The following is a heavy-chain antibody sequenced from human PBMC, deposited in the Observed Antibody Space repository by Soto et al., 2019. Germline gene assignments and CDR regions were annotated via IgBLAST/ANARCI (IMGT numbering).Heavy chain of an antibody. D-gene: IGHD2-8*01. CDR2: IRSKAYGGTT. J-gene: IGHJ4*02. Sequence: GGSLRLSCTASGFTFGDYAMSWVRQAPGKGLEWVGFIRSKAYGGTTEYAASVKGRFTISRDDSKSIAYLQMNSLKTEDTAVYYCTAVKLYPSLDFDYWGQGTLVTVSS. CDR1: GFTFGDYA. CDR3: TAVKLYPSLDFDY. V-gene: IGHV3-49*04.